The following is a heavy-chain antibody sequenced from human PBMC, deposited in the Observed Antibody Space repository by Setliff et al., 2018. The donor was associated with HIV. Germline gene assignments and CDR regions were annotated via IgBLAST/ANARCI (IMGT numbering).Heavy chain of an antibody. CDR1: GGTFSSYA. CDR3: AREGDFGYAAGRHLDS. Sequence: SVKVSCKASGGTFSSYAISWVRQAPGQGLEWMGGIIPILGIANYAQKFQGRVTITADESTSTAYMELSSLTFEDTAVYYCAREGDFGYAAGRHLDSWGQGTLVTVSS. V-gene: IGHV1-69*10. J-gene: IGHJ4*02. D-gene: IGHD2-21*01. CDR2: IIPILGIA.